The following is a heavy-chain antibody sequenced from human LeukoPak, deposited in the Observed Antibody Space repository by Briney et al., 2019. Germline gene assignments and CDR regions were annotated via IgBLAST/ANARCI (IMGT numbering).Heavy chain of an antibody. CDR1: GGSFSGYY. D-gene: IGHD3-22*01. CDR2: INHSGST. Sequence: PSETLSLTCAVYGGSFSGYYWSWIRQPPGKGLEWIGEINHSGSTNYNPSLKSRVTISVDTSKNQFSLELSSVTAADTAVYYCARPGLQTYYYDSSGYYYVDWGQGTLVTVSS. CDR3: ARPGLQTYYYDSSGYYYVD. J-gene: IGHJ4*02. V-gene: IGHV4-34*01.